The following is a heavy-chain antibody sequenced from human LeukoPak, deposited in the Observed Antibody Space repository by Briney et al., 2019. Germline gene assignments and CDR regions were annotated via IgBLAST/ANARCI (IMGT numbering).Heavy chain of an antibody. Sequence: GGSLRLSCAASGFTFSSYGMSWVRQAPGQGLEWVGFIRSKAYGGTTEYAASVKGRFTISRDDSKSIAYLQMNSLKTEDTAVYYCTREHRDGFFDYWGQGTLVTVSS. D-gene: IGHD5-24*01. CDR1: GFTFSSYG. CDR2: IRSKAYGGTT. V-gene: IGHV3-49*04. CDR3: TREHRDGFFDY. J-gene: IGHJ4*02.